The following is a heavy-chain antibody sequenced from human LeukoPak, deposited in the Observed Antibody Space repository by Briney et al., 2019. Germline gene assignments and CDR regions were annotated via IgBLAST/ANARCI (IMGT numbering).Heavy chain of an antibody. J-gene: IGHJ5*02. V-gene: IGHV4-4*07. D-gene: IGHD3-3*01. Sequence: SETLSLTCTVSGGSISSYYWSWIRQPAGKGLEWIGRIYTSGSTNYNPSLKGRVTMSVDTSKNQFSLKLSSVTAADTAVYYCARAYYDFWSGYYTWFDPWGQGTLVTVSS. CDR2: IYTSGST. CDR1: GGSISSYY. CDR3: ARAYYDFWSGYYTWFDP.